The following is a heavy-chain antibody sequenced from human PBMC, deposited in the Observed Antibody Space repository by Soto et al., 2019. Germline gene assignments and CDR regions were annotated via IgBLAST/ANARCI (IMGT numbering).Heavy chain of an antibody. CDR2: FDPEDGET. V-gene: IGHV1-24*01. CDR1: GYTLTELS. CDR3: ARGGMRRWLVAPPNNNWFDP. D-gene: IGHD6-19*01. J-gene: IGHJ5*02. Sequence: ASVKVSCKVSGYTLTELSMHLVRQAPGKGLEWMGGFDPEDGETIYAQKFQGRVTMTEDTSTDTAYMELSSLRSEDTAVYYCARGGMRRWLVAPPNNNWFDPWGQGTLVTV.